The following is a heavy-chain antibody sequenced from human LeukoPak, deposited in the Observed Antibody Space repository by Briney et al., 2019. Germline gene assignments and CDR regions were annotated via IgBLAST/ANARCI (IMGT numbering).Heavy chain of an antibody. V-gene: IGHV3-48*03. Sequence: PGGSLRLSCAASGFTFSSYEMNWVRQAPGKGLEWVSYISSSGSTIYYADSVKGRFTISRDDAKNSLYLQMNSLRTEDTALYYCAKDMCYYGSGSYYNCPLDYWGQGTLVTVSS. CDR1: GFTFSSYE. D-gene: IGHD3-10*01. CDR2: ISSSGSTI. J-gene: IGHJ4*02. CDR3: AKDMCYYGSGSYYNCPLDY.